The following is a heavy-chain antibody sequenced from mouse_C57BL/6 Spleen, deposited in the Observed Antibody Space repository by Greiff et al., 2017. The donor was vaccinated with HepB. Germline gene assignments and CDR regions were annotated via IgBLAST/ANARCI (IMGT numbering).Heavy chain of an antibody. CDR3: ARSPFGAD. V-gene: IGHV1-69*01. J-gene: IGHJ2*01. Sequence: QVQLQQPGAELVMPGASVKLSCKASGYTFTSYWMHWVKQRPGQGLEWIGEIDPSDSYTNYNQKFKGKSTFTVDTSSSTAYMQLSSLTSEDSAVYYCARSPFGADWGQGTTLTVSS. CDR1: GYTFTSYW. CDR2: IDPSDSYT.